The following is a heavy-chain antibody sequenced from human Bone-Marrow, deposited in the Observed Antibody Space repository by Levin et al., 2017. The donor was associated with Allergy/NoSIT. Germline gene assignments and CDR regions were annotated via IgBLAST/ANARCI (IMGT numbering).Heavy chain of an antibody. CDR1: GFTFSNYW. J-gene: IGHJ6*02. CDR3: AREEESFDPGLMDV. CDR2: INSDGSST. V-gene: IGHV3-74*01. Sequence: GGSLRLSCAASGFTFSNYWMFWVRQAPGKGLVWVSRINSDGSSTSFADSVKGRFTISRDNAKNTLYLQMNSLRAEDTAVYYCAREEESFDPGLMDVWGQWTTVTVSS. D-gene: IGHD3-9*01.